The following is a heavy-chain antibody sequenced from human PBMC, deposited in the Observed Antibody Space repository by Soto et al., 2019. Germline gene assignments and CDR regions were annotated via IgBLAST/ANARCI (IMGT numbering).Heavy chain of an antibody. CDR3: AKRSSGWYFGL. Sequence: EVQLLESGGGLVQPGGSLRLSCAASGFTFSSYAMSWVRQAPGKGLEWVSVISGSGGSTYYADSVRGRFTISRYNSKITLYLQMNSLRAEDTAVYYCAKRSSGWYFGLWGRGTLVTVSS. D-gene: IGHD6-19*01. J-gene: IGHJ2*01. V-gene: IGHV3-23*01. CDR2: ISGSGGST. CDR1: GFTFSSYA.